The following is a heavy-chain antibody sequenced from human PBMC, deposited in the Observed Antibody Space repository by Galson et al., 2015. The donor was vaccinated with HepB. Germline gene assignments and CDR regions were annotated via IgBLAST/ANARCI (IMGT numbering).Heavy chain of an antibody. Sequence: SLRLSCAASGFTFSSYGMHWVRQAPGKGLEWVAVIWYDGSNKYYADYVKGRFIISRDNSKNTVYLQMNSLRNEDTALYYCARVNRPFYDISTGLNGFDVWGQGTMVTVSS. CDR1: GFTFSSYG. CDR3: ARVNRPFYDISTGLNGFDV. D-gene: IGHD3-9*01. J-gene: IGHJ3*01. CDR2: IWYDGSNK. V-gene: IGHV3-33*01.